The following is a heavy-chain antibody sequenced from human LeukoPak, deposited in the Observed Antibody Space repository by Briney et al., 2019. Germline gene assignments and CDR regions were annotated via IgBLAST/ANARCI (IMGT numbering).Heavy chain of an antibody. CDR1: GYSFANYW. V-gene: IGHV5-51*01. D-gene: IGHD5-12*01. CDR2: IYPGDSGT. CDR3: ARTVDGVYTGYDK. Sequence: GESLKISCKASGYSFANYWIGWVRQMPGKGLEWMGIIYPGDSGTKYSPSFQGQVNISADKSISTAYLQWSSLKASDTAMYYCARTVDGVYTGYDKWGQGTLVTVSS. J-gene: IGHJ4*02.